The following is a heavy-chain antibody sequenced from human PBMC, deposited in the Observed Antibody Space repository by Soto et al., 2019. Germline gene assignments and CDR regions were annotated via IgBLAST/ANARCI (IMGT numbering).Heavy chain of an antibody. Sequence: GGSLRLSCAASGFTFSSYSMNWVRQAPGKGLEWVSSISGSSSYIYYADSVKGRFTISRDNAKNSLYLQMNSLRAEDTAVYYCARDYSSGWYFFDYWGQGTLVTVSS. CDR3: ARDYSSGWYFFDY. CDR1: GFTFSSYS. CDR2: ISGSSSYI. J-gene: IGHJ4*02. D-gene: IGHD6-19*01. V-gene: IGHV3-21*01.